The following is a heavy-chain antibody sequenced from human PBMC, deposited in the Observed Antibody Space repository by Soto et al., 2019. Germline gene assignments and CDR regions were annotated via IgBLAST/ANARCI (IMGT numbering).Heavy chain of an antibody. CDR3: HPDTGDALDI. CDR1: GFTFSSYA. V-gene: IGHV3-30-3*01. D-gene: IGHD5-18*01. J-gene: IGHJ3*02. Sequence: QVQLVESGGGVVQPGRSMRLSCADSGFTFSSYAMHWVRQAPGKGLEWVAVISYDGSNKYYADSVKGRFTISRDNSKNTLYLQMNSLRAEDTAVYYPHPDTGDALDIWGQGTMVTVSS. CDR2: ISYDGSNK.